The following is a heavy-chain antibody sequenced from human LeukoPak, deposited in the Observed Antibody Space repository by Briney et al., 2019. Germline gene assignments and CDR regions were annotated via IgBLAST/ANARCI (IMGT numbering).Heavy chain of an antibody. D-gene: IGHD2-2*02. CDR1: GFTFSSYA. V-gene: IGHV3-30-3*01. J-gene: IGHJ6*03. CDR3: ARDIVVVPAAIWDMDV. Sequence: GGSLRLSCAASGFTFSSYAMHWIRQAPGKGLEWVAVISYDGSNKYYADSVKGRFTISRDNSKNTLYLQMNSLRAEDTAVYYCARDIVVVPAAIWDMDVWGKGTTVTVSS. CDR2: ISYDGSNK.